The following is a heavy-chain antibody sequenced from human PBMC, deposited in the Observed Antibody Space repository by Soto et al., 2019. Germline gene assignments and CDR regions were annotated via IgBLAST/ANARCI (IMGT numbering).Heavy chain of an antibody. CDR2: IYYSGST. J-gene: IGHJ5*02. D-gene: IGHD6-13*01. CDR3: ARESLVLMGSSWDNWSDP. Sequence: SGTLSLTCTVSGGSISRSSYYWGWIRQPPGKGLEWIGSIYYSGSTYYNPSLKSRVTISVDTSKNQFSLKLTSVTAADTAVYYCARESLVLMGSSWDNWSDPWGQGTLVTVSS. CDR1: GGSISRSSYY. V-gene: IGHV4-39*07.